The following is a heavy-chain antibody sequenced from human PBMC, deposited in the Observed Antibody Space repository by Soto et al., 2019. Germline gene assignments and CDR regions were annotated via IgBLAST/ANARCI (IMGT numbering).Heavy chain of an antibody. J-gene: IGHJ6*02. CDR1: GDSVSSNSAA. CDR2: TYYRSKWYN. CDR3: ASSAGHPGDFFYYNGMDV. V-gene: IGHV6-1*01. Sequence: PSQTLSLTCAISGDSVSSNSAAWNWIRQSPSRGLEWLGRTYYRSKWYNDYAVSVKSRITINPDTSKNQFSLQLNSVTAADTAVYYCASSAGHPGDFFYYNGMDVWGQGTTVTVSS. D-gene: IGHD3-10*01.